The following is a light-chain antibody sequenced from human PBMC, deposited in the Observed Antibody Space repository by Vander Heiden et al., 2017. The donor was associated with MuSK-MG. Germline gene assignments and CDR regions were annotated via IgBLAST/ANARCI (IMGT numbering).Light chain of an antibody. CDR2: DIR. CDR3: SSYTSSSTWV. Sequence: QSALTQPASVSGSPGHSLTISCTGTSRDVGGYNYVSWYHQHPAHAPKLILSDIRNRPSVVSNRFSGSKAGNTASLTISGHQAEDEADYYSSSYTSSSTWVFGGGTKLTVL. J-gene: IGLJ3*02. V-gene: IGLV2-14*03. CDR1: SRDVGGYNY.